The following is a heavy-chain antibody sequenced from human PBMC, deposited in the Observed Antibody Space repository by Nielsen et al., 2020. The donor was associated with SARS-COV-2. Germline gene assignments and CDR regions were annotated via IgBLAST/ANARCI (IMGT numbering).Heavy chain of an antibody. J-gene: IGHJ4*02. D-gene: IGHD6-19*01. CDR1: GGSISSSSYY. V-gene: IGHV4-39*01. CDR3: ARPGVIAVAGSDDY. CDR2: IYYSGST. Sequence: SETLSLTCTVSGGSISSSSYYWGWIRQPPGKGLEWIGSIYYSGSTYYNPSLKGRVTISVDTSKNQFSLKLSSVTAADTAVYYCARPGVIAVAGSDDYWGQGTLVTVSS.